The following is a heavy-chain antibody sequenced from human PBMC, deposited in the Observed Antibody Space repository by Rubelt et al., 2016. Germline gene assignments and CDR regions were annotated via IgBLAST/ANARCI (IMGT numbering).Heavy chain of an antibody. J-gene: IGHJ3*02. Sequence: TSYGISWVRQAPGQGLEWMGWISAYNGNTNYAQKLQGRVTMTTDTSTSTAYMELRSLRSDDTAVYYCARARITMVRGGTDAFDIWGQGTMVTVSS. V-gene: IGHV1-18*01. D-gene: IGHD3-10*01. CDR2: ISAYNGNT. CDR1: TSYG. CDR3: ARARITMVRGGTDAFDI.